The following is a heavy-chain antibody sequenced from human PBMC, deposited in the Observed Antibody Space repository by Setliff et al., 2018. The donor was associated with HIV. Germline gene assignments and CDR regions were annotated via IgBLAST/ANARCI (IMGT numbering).Heavy chain of an antibody. Sequence: ASVKVSCKISGYTLTELSIHWVRQAPGKGLEWMANFDSEDGETFYAQKFQGRLTMTEDTSTDTAYMELCSLRSDDTAMYYCATDPGYSSTWYSESFQHWGQGTVVTVSS. CDR1: GYTLTELS. V-gene: IGHV1-24*01. D-gene: IGHD6-13*01. CDR3: ATDPGYSSTWYSESFQH. CDR2: FDSEDGET. J-gene: IGHJ1*01.